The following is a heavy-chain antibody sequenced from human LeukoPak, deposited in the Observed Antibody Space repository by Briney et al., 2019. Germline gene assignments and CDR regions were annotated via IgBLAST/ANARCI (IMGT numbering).Heavy chain of an antibody. J-gene: IGHJ4*02. V-gene: IGHV4-59*01. Sequence: SETLSLTCTVSGGSISNNYWSWIRQPPGKGLEWIGYIYYSGTTSYNPYLKSRVTISIDTSKSQFSLILSTVSAADTAVYYCARQAYCTATRCYPFDFWGQGILVTVSS. CDR3: ARQAYCTATRCYPFDF. CDR2: IYYSGTT. CDR1: GGSISNNY. D-gene: IGHD2-8*02.